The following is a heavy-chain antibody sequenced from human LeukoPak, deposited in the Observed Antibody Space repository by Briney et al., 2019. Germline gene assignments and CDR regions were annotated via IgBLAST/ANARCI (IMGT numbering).Heavy chain of an antibody. V-gene: IGHV3-74*01. CDR3: AKGGIVGTTQPYFDY. CDR1: GFTFSNYW. CDR2: ISSDWSST. J-gene: IGHJ4*02. D-gene: IGHD1-26*01. Sequence: GGSLRLSCTASGFTFSNYWMHWVRQAPGKGLVWVSRISSDWSSTNYADSVKGRFTISRDNAKNTLYLQMNSLRAEDTAVYYCAKGGIVGTTQPYFDYWGQGTLVTVSS.